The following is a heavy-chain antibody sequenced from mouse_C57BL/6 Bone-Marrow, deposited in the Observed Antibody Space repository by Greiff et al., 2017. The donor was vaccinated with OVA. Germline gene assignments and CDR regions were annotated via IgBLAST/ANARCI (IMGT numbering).Heavy chain of an antibody. CDR1: GFTFSDYY. D-gene: IGHD2-5*01. Sequence: EVKVVESGGGLVQPGGSLKLSCAASGFTFSDYYMYWVRQTPEKRLEWVAYISNGGGSTYYPDTVKGRFTISRDNAKNTLYLQMSRLKSEDTAMYYCARHANYSNYAYAMDYWGQGTSVTVSS. CDR3: ARHANYSNYAYAMDY. V-gene: IGHV5-12*01. J-gene: IGHJ4*01. CDR2: ISNGGGST.